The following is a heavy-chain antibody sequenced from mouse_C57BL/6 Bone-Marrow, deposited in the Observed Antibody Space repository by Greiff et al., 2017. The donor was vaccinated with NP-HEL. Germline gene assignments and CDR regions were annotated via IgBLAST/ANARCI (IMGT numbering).Heavy chain of an antibody. CDR1: GYTFTSYW. Sequence: QVQLQQPGAELVRPGTSVKLSCKASGYTFTSYWMHWVKQRPGQGLEWIGVIDPSDSYTNYNQKFKGKATLTVDTSSSTAYMQLSSLTSEDSAVYYCARPFITTASSEAYWGQGTLVTVSA. V-gene: IGHV1-59*01. J-gene: IGHJ3*01. D-gene: IGHD1-1*01. CDR2: IDPSDSYT. CDR3: ARPFITTASSEAY.